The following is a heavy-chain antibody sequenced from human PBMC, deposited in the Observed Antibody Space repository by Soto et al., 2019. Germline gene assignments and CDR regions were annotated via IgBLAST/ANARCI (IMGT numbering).Heavy chain of an antibody. CDR2: ISGSGGST. V-gene: IGHV3-23*01. CDR3: AKEGVGADAFDI. J-gene: IGHJ3*02. Sequence: GSLRLSCAASGFTFSSYAMNWVRQAPGKGLEWVSAISGSGGSTYYADSVKGRFTISRDNSKNTLYLQMNSLRAEDTAVYYCAKEGVGADAFDIWGQGTMVTVSS. D-gene: IGHD1-26*01. CDR1: GFTFSSYA.